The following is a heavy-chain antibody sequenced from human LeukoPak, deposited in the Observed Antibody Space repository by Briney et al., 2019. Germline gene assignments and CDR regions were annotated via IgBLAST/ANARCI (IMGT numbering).Heavy chain of an antibody. CDR2: IIPIYDPV. D-gene: IGHD2-21*02. J-gene: IGHJ4*02. V-gene: IGHV1-69*13. CDR3: AGEPLGCGGDCHFDY. CDR1: GGTLSSYA. Sequence: ASVKVSCKASGGTLSSYAFSWMRQAPGQGLEWMGRIIPIYDPVDYAQRFQGRVTITADESTNTVYMELNSLTFEDTAVYYCAGEPLGCGGDCHFDYWGQGTLVTVSS.